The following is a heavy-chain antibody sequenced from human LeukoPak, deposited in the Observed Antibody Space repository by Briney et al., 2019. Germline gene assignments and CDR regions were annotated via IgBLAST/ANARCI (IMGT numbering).Heavy chain of an antibody. CDR3: AKGHGDWGGNYFDN. Sequence: GGSLRLSCEASGLSFSTYGMTWVRQTPGKGLDWVSNIGGSGSADYADSVRGRFTISRDNSRNILYLQMNSLRAEDTAVYFCAKGHGDWGGNYFDNWGQGALVTVSS. CDR1: GLSFSTYG. V-gene: IGHV3-23*01. D-gene: IGHD7-27*01. J-gene: IGHJ4*02. CDR2: IGGSGSA.